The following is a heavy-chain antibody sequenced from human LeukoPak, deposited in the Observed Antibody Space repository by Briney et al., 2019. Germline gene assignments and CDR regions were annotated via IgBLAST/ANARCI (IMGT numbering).Heavy chain of an antibody. CDR1: GFTFSSYT. CDR3: ARDTDSRNWNGLFDH. J-gene: IGHJ4*02. V-gene: IGHV3-21*01. D-gene: IGHD6-13*01. CDR2: ISGSSYYI. Sequence: GGSLRLSCAASGFTFSSYTVNWIRQAPGKGLEWVSSISGSSYYIYYADSVRGRFTISRDNAKNSAYLQMNSLRAEDTAVYYCARDTDSRNWNGLFDHWGQGTLVTVSS.